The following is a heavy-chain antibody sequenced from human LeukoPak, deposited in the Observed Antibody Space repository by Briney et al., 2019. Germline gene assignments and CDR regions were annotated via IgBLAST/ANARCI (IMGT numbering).Heavy chain of an antibody. CDR3: ARDMGYYDSSGYTDYMDV. CDR1: GDSISSYY. J-gene: IGHJ6*03. V-gene: IGHV4-59*01. CDR2: IYYSGSA. D-gene: IGHD3-22*01. Sequence: SETLSLTCTVSGDSISSYYWSWIRQSPGKGLEWIGYIYYSGSASYNPSLESRVTISVVTSKNQFSLKLTSVTAADTAVYFCARDMGYYDSSGYTDYMDVWGKGTTVTISS.